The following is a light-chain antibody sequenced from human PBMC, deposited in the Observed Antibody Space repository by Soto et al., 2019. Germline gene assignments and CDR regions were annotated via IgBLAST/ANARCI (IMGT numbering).Light chain of an antibody. CDR1: QSVSSSY. Sequence: EIVLTQSPGTLSLSPGERATLSCRASQSVSSSYLAWYQQKPGQAPRLLIYGASSRATGIPDRFSGSGSGTDFTLTISRLEPEDFAVYYRQQYGSSPALTFGGGTKVAIK. CDR3: QQYGSSPALT. J-gene: IGKJ4*01. CDR2: GAS. V-gene: IGKV3-20*01.